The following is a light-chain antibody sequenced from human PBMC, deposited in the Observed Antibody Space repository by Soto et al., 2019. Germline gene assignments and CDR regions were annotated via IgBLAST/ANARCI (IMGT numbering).Light chain of an antibody. Sequence: EIVLTQSPGSLSLSPGERATLSCRASQSVDSSFFAWYQQKPGQAPRLLIYGASNRATGIPDRCSGRGSGTDFTLTITGLEHEDFAVYYCQQYVSSVTFGQGTKVEIK. CDR1: QSVDSSF. CDR2: GAS. V-gene: IGKV3-20*01. CDR3: QQYVSSVT. J-gene: IGKJ1*01.